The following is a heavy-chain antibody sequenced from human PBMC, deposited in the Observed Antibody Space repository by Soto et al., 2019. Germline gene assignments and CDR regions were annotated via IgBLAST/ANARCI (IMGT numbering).Heavy chain of an antibody. CDR3: ARKGESDY. V-gene: IGHV3-30-3*01. J-gene: IGHJ4*02. D-gene: IGHD1-26*01. CDR1: GFTFSSYA. CDR2: ISNDGNNE. Sequence: QVQLVESGGGVVQPGRSLRLSCAASGFTFSSYAMHWVRQAPGKGLEWVAVISNDGNNEYYADSVKGRFTISRDNSKNTLYLQINSLRTEDTAVYYCARKGESDYWGQGTLVTVSS.